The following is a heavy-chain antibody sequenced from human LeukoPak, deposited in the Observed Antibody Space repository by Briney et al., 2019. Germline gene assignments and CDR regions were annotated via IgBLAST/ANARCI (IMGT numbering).Heavy chain of an antibody. CDR3: ARDHSSIWYSALYYYYGMDV. J-gene: IGHJ6*02. V-gene: IGHV3-7*01. Sequence: PGGSLRLSCAASGFTFSSYWMSWVRQAPGKGMEWVANIKQDGSEKYYVDSVKGRFTISRDNAKNSLYLQMNSLRAEDTAVYYCARDHSSIWYSALYYYYGMDVWGQGTTVTVSS. CDR2: IKQDGSEK. CDR1: GFTFSSYW. D-gene: IGHD6-13*01.